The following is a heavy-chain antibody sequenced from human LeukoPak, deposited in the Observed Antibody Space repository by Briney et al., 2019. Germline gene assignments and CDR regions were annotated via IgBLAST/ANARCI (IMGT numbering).Heavy chain of an antibody. CDR2: ISRGGNAR. J-gene: IGHJ4*02. CDR3: ADSEFDIPASFDL. D-gene: IGHD2-21*01. Sequence: GGSLRLSCAASTFVFSVSSMNWVRQAPGKGLEWVSSISRGGNARHYADSVKGRFTISRDNAKNSLYLQMDSLRVEDTAVFCAADSEFDIPASFDLWGQGTLVTVSS. CDR1: TFVFSVSS. V-gene: IGHV3-21*01.